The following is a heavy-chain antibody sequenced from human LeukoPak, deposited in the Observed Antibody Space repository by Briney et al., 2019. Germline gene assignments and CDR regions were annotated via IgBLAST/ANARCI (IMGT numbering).Heavy chain of an antibody. CDR1: GFTFSSYA. CDR2: ISNSGGST. D-gene: IGHD6-13*01. J-gene: IGHJ4*02. V-gene: IGHV3-23*01. Sequence: PGGSLRLSCAASGFTFSSYAMNWVRQASGKGLEWVSGISNSGGSTYYADSVKGRFTISRGNSKNTLYLQMNSLRAEDTAVYYCAKETSSSFDYWGQGTLVTVSS. CDR3: AKETSSSFDY.